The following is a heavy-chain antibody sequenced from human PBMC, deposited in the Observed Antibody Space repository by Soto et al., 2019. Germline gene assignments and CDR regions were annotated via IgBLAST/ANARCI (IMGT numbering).Heavy chain of an antibody. V-gene: IGHV3-23*01. J-gene: IGHJ3*01. CDR3: AKTNVVIKLSSAFDV. CDR1: GFTFSSYA. D-gene: IGHD3-22*01. Sequence: GGSLRLSCAASGFTFSSYAMSWVRQAPGKGLEWVSVIGGAGDSANYADSVKGRFTISRDNSKNTLYLQMQSLSAEDTAVYYCAKTNVVIKLSSAFDVWGQGTMVTVSS. CDR2: IGGAGDSA.